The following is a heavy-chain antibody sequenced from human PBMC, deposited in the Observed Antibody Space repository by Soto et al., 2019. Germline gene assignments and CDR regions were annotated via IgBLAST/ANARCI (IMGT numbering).Heavy chain of an antibody. CDR2: TYYRSKWYN. CDR3: AREREGITGSDYYFYGMDV. D-gene: IGHD1-20*01. V-gene: IGHV6-1*01. Sequence: SQTHSLTCAISGDSVSSNSAAWNWIRQSPSRGLEWLGRTYYRSKWYNDYAVSVKSRITINPDTSKNQFSLQLNSVTPEDTAVYFCAREREGITGSDYYFYGMDVWGQGTTVTVSS. CDR1: GDSVSSNSAA. J-gene: IGHJ6*02.